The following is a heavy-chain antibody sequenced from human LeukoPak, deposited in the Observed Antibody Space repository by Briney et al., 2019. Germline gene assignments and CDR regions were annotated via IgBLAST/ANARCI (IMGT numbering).Heavy chain of an antibody. D-gene: IGHD4-17*01. CDR2: ISSSSSYI. V-gene: IGHV3-21*01. Sequence: GGSLRLSCAASGFTFSNYWMNWVRQAPGKGLEWVSSISSSSSYIYYADSVKGRFTISRDNAKNSLYLQMNSLRAEDTAVYYCARSEDDYVPWYFDLWGRGTLVTVSS. J-gene: IGHJ2*01. CDR1: GFTFSNYW. CDR3: ARSEDDYVPWYFDL.